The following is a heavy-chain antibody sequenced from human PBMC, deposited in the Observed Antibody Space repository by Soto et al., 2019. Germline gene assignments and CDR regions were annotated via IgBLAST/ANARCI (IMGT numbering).Heavy chain of an antibody. Sequence: QVQLVESGGGVVQPGRSLRLSCAASGFTFSSYAMHWVRQAPGKGLEWVAVISYDGSNKYYADSVKGRFTISRDNSKNTLYLQMNSLRAEDTAVYYCARDIRWVIDYVYWGQGTLVTVSS. CDR3: ARDIRWVIDYVY. V-gene: IGHV3-30-3*01. CDR1: GFTFSSYA. J-gene: IGHJ4*02. CDR2: ISYDGSNK. D-gene: IGHD4-17*01.